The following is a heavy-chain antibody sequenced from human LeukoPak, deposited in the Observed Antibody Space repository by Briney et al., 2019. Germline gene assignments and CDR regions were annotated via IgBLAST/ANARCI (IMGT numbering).Heavy chain of an antibody. V-gene: IGHV5-51*01. CDR1: GYSFTNCW. CDR2: IYVGDSDT. D-gene: IGHD6-19*01. J-gene: IGHJ3*01. CDR3: ARTDSCNSGWYGAPDF. Sequence: GESLKISCKGSGYSFTNCWIAWVRQMRGRGLEWMGIIYVGDSDTRYSPSFQGQVTISADKSISTAYLQWSSLRASDTAMYYCARTDSCNSGWYGAPDFWGQGTMVTVSS.